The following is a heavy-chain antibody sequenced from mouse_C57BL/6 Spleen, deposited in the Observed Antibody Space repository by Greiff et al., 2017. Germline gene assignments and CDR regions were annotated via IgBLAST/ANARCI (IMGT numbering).Heavy chain of an antibody. J-gene: IGHJ3*01. CDR2: IDPENGDT. CDR3: TTTTMVRRFAY. Sequence: EVQLQQSGAELVRPGASVKLSCTASGFNITDDYMHWVKQRPEQGLEWIGWIDPENGDTEYASKFQGKATITADTSSNTAYLQLSSLTSEDTAVYYCTTTTMVRRFAYWGQGTLVTVSA. CDR1: GFNITDDY. D-gene: IGHD2-2*01. V-gene: IGHV14-4*01.